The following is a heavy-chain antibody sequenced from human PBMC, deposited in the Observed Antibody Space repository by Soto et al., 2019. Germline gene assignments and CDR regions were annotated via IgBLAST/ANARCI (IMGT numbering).Heavy chain of an antibody. V-gene: IGHV1-3*01. D-gene: IGHD5-12*01. CDR1: GYTFTSHA. CDR3: ARRYAGAFDI. CDR2: INGGNGNT. J-gene: IGHJ3*02. Sequence: QVQVVQSGAEVKKPGASVKVSCKASGYTFTSHALHWVRQAPGQRTEWMGWINGGNGNTKYSQKFQGRVTITRDTSASTAYMELSSLRSEDTAVYCCARRYAGAFDIWGQGTMVTVSS.